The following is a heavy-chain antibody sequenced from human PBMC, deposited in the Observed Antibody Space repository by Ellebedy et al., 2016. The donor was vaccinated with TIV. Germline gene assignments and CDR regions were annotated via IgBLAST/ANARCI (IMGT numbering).Heavy chain of an antibody. V-gene: IGHV4-4*07. D-gene: IGHD1-1*01. CDR1: GCSVSRYF. CDR3: ARVHCSITTCDYYYMDV. Sequence: SETLSLTXTVSGCSVSRYFWSWIRQPAGKGLEWIGRIFTSGSFNYNPSLMSRVTMSVVTSKNQISLRLNSVTAADTAVYYCARVHCSITTCDYYYMDVWGKGTTVTVSS. J-gene: IGHJ6*03. CDR2: IFTSGSF.